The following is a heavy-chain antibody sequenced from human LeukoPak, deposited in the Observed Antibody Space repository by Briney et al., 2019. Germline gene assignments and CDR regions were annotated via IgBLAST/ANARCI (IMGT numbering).Heavy chain of an antibody. J-gene: IGHJ4*02. CDR3: AKDLGYFDWFTYYFDY. D-gene: IGHD3-9*01. CDR1: GFSFSTHW. V-gene: IGHV3-74*01. Sequence: GGSLRLSCAASGFSFSTHWMHWVRQAPGKGLVCVAQINSDGSRTSYADSVKGRFTISRDNSKNTLYLQMNSLRAEDTAVYYCAKDLGYFDWFTYYFDYWGQGTLVTVSS. CDR2: INSDGSRT.